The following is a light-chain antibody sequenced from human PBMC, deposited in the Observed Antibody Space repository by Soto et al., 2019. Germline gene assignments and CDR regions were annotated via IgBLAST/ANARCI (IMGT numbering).Light chain of an antibody. CDR2: TAS. V-gene: IGKV1-9*01. J-gene: IGKJ1*01. CDR1: QGISSY. CDR3: QQRNSYTIT. Sequence: DIPLTPSPSFLSASVGARGTITCQASQGISSYLAWYQQKPGKAPNLLIHTASTLQSGVPSRFSGSGSGTEFTLTISSLQNEDFATYYCQQRNSYTITFGQGTKVDIK.